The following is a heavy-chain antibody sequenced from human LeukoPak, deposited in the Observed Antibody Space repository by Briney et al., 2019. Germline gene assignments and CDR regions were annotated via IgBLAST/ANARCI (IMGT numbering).Heavy chain of an antibody. V-gene: IGHV3-30*03. Sequence: GRSLRLSCATSGFTFSSYGMHRVRQVPGKGLEWVTVISHDAKSTYHVDSVKGRFTISRDNAKNSLYLQMNSLRAEDMALYYCVRDKDSSGDDAFDLWGQGTMVTVSS. CDR3: VRDKDSSGDDAFDL. J-gene: IGHJ3*01. D-gene: IGHD3-22*01. CDR2: ISHDAKST. CDR1: GFTFSSYG.